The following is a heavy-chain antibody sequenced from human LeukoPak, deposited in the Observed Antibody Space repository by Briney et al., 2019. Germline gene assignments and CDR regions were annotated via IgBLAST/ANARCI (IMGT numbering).Heavy chain of an antibody. Sequence: GGSLRLSCAASGFTVSSNYMSWVRQAPGKGLEWVSVIYSGGSTYYADSVKGRFTISRDNSKNTLHLQMNSLRAEDTAVYYCARDRGYSYGYDYWGQGTLVTVSS. CDR1: GFTVSSNY. V-gene: IGHV3-66*01. J-gene: IGHJ4*02. D-gene: IGHD5-18*01. CDR3: ARDRGYSYGYDY. CDR2: IYSGGST.